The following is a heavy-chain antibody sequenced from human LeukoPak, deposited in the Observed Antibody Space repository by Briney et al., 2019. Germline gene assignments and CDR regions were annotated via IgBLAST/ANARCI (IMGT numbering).Heavy chain of an antibody. CDR2: IYPGDSDT. V-gene: IGHV5-51*01. D-gene: IGHD6-13*01. CDR3: ARPRRGAAADI. CDR1: ANSFTNYW. J-gene: IGHJ6*02. Sequence: GESLKISCKGSANSFTNYWIGWVRQMPGKGLEWMGIIYPGDSDTRYSASFQGQVTISADKSISTAYLQWSSLKASDTAMYYCARPRRGAAADIWGQGTTVTVSS.